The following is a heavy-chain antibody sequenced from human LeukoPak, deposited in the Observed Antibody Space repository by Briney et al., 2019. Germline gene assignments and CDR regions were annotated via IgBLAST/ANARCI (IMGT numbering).Heavy chain of an antibody. J-gene: IGHJ4*02. CDR3: ARDLPPGGAPEFDY. Sequence: ASVKVSCKASGYTFTSYGISWVRQAPGQGLEWMGWISAYNGNTNYAQKHQGRVTMTTDTSTSTAYMELRSLRSDDTAVYYCARDLPPGGAPEFDYWGQGTLVTVSS. CDR1: GYTFTSYG. V-gene: IGHV1-18*01. D-gene: IGHD3-10*01. CDR2: ISAYNGNT.